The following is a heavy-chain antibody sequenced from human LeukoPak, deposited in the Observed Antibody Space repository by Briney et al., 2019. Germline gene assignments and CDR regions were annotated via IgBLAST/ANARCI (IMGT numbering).Heavy chain of an antibody. D-gene: IGHD6-6*01. CDR2: MNPNSGNT. Sequence: ASVKVSCNASGYTFTSYDINWVRQATGQGLEWMGWMNPNSGNTGYAQKFQGRVTITRNTSISTAYMELSSLRSEDTAVYYCARVLTRGAARPAGYWGQGTLVTVSS. CDR1: GYTFTSYD. J-gene: IGHJ4*02. V-gene: IGHV1-8*03. CDR3: ARVLTRGAARPAGY.